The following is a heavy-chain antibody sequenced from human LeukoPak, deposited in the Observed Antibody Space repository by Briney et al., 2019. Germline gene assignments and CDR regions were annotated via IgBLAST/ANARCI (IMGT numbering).Heavy chain of an antibody. J-gene: IGHJ6*03. Sequence: SQTLSLTCTVSGGSISSGSYYWSWIRQPAGKGLEWIGRIYTSGSTNYNPSLKSRVTISVDTSKNQFSLKLSSVTAADTAVYYCARSNSGSYNYYYYYMDVWGQGTLVTVSS. CDR3: ARSNSGSYNYYYYYMDV. D-gene: IGHD1-26*01. V-gene: IGHV4-61*02. CDR2: IYTSGST. CDR1: GGSISSGSYY.